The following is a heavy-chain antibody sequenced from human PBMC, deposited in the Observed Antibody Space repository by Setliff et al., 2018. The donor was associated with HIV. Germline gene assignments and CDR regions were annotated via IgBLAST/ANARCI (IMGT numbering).Heavy chain of an antibody. CDR3: AGGEFYCGTDCYWSSFDY. CDR1: GGSISSGSYY. J-gene: IGHJ4*02. D-gene: IGHD2-21*02. CDR2: IYSSGST. V-gene: IGHV4-61*09. Sequence: SETLSLTCTVSGGSISSGSYYWNWIRQPAGKGLEWIGHIYSSGSTNYNPSLKSRVTISVDTSKNQFSLKLSSVTAADTAVYYCAGGEFYCGTDCYWSSFDYWGQGILVTVSS.